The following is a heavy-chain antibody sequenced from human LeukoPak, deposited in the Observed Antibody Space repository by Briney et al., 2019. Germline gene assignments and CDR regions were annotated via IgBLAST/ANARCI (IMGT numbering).Heavy chain of an antibody. CDR3: AKALYDSSGYDAFDI. Sequence: GRSLRLSCAASGFTFSSYGMHWVRQAPGKGLEWVAVISYDGSNKYYADSVKGRFTISRDNSKNTLYLQMNGLRAEDTAVYYCAKALYDSSGYDAFDIWGQGTMVTVSS. CDR1: GFTFSSYG. D-gene: IGHD3-22*01. V-gene: IGHV3-30*18. CDR2: ISYDGSNK. J-gene: IGHJ3*02.